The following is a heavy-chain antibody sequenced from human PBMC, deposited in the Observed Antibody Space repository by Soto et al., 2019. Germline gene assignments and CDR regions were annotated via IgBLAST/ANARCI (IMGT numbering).Heavy chain of an antibody. CDR1: GFTFSSFT. CDR2: IGSSGITR. CDR3: ARSGSSGYHRYRLGSNAAFDG. D-gene: IGHD6-19*01. J-gene: IGHJ3*01. V-gene: IGHV3-48*02. Sequence: EVQLVESGGGLVQPGGSLRLSCAASGFTFSSFTMNWVRQAPGKGLEWVSYIGSSGITRYHADSVKGRFTVSRDNARNSLYLQMNGLRDEHTALYYCARSGSSGYHRYRLGSNAAFDGWGQGTMVTVSP.